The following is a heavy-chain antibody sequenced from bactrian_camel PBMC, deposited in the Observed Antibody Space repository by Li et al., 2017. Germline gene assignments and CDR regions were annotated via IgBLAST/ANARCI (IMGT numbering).Heavy chain of an antibody. CDR2: INSSGGGT. V-gene: IGHV3S40*01. J-gene: IGHJ4*01. Sequence: QLVESGGGLVQPGGSLRLSCAASGFTFSSYDMYWVRQAPGKGLEWVSTINSSGGGTSYADSVKGRFIISRDNAKNTLYLQLHSLKTEDTAMYYCVDLGVTIQGWGQGTQVTVS. D-gene: IGHD3*01. CDR3: VDLGVTIQG. CDR1: GFTFSSYD.